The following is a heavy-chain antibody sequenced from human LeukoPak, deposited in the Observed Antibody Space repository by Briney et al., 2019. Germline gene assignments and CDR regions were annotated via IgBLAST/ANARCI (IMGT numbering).Heavy chain of an antibody. D-gene: IGHD2-15*01. CDR3: AKAGYCSGGSCPADWLDP. Sequence: GGSLRLSCAASGFTFSSYAMSWVRQAPGKGLEWVSAISGSGGSTYYADSVKGRFTISRDNSKNTLYLQMNSLRAEDTAVYYCAKAGYCSGGSCPADWLDPWGQGTLVTVSS. J-gene: IGHJ5*02. CDR2: ISGSGGST. V-gene: IGHV3-23*01. CDR1: GFTFSSYA.